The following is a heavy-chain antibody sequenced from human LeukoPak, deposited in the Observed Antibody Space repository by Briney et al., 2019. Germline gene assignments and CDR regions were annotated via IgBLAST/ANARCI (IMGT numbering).Heavy chain of an antibody. CDR3: AKDLTIFGVVMTPFDY. V-gene: IGHV3-48*03. Sequence: PGGSLRLSCTASGFTFIAYEMNWVRQAPGKGLEWLSYISTSGSDLYYADSVKGRFTISRDNAKNSLYLQMNSLRAEDTAVYYCAKDLTIFGVVMTPFDYWGQGTLVTVSS. D-gene: IGHD3-3*01. J-gene: IGHJ4*02. CDR2: ISTSGSDL. CDR1: GFTFIAYE.